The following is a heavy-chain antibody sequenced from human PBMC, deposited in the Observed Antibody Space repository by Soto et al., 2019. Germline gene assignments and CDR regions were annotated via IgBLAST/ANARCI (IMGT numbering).Heavy chain of an antibody. D-gene: IGHD6-19*01. CDR3: AIAVAGTHGMDV. V-gene: IGHV1-69*02. J-gene: IGHJ6*02. CDR1: GGTFSSYT. CDR2: IIPILGIT. Sequence: QVQLVQSWAEVKKPESSVKVSCKASGGTFSSYTISWVRQAPGQGLEWMGRIIPILGITNYAQKFQGRVTITADKSTSTAYMELSNLRSEDTAVYYCAIAVAGTHGMDVWGQGTTVTVSS.